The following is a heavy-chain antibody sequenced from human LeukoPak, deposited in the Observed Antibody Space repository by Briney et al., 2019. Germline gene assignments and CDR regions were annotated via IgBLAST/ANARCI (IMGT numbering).Heavy chain of an antibody. CDR3: ARTSNWNYVSFDY. D-gene: IGHD1-7*01. CDR1: GYTFTGYY. J-gene: IGHJ4*02. Sequence: AASVKVSCKASGYTFTGYYMHWVRQAPGQGLEWMRWINPNSGGTNYAQKFQGRVTMTRDTSISTAYMELSRLRSDDTAVYYCARTSNWNYVSFDYWGQGTLVTVSS. CDR2: INPNSGGT. V-gene: IGHV1-2*02.